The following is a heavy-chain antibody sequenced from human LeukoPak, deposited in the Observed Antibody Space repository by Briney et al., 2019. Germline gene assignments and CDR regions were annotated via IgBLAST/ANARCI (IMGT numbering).Heavy chain of an antibody. D-gene: IGHD6-6*01. J-gene: IGHJ4*02. Sequence: MSGGSLRLSCAASGFTFSGYSMNWVRQAPGKGLEWVSSISSSSSYIYYADTVKGRFTISRDNAKNSLYLQMNSLRAEDTAVYYCARDGIAARTNPFDYWGQGTLVTVTS. V-gene: IGHV3-21*01. CDR1: GFTFSGYS. CDR2: ISSSSSYI. CDR3: ARDGIAARTNPFDY.